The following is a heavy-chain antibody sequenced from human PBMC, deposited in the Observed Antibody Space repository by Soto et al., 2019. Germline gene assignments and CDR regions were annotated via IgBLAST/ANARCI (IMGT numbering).Heavy chain of an antibody. CDR2: INPITGGT. J-gene: IGHJ4*02. D-gene: IGHD3-22*01. V-gene: IGHV1-2*02. Sequence: SEKVSCWASGYTLTRYYIHTERQAPGQGLEWMGWINPITGGTNYAPKFQGRVTMTRDTSITTAYMELSRLRSDDTAVYYCERNYYDSSDRDYLDYWGQGTPGTVSS. CDR1: GYTLTRYY. CDR3: ERNYYDSSDRDYLDY.